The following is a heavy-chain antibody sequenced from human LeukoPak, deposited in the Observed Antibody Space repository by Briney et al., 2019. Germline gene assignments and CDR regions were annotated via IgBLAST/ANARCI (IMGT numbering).Heavy chain of an antibody. J-gene: IGHJ3*02. CDR3: ARAQRYCSSTSCNILHDAFDI. CDR2: ISSSSSYI. V-gene: IGHV3-21*01. D-gene: IGHD2-2*02. Sequence: GGSLRLSCAASGFTFSSYSMNWVHQAPGKGLEWVSSISSSSSYIYYADSVKGRFTISRDNAKNSLYLQMNSLRAEDTAVYYCARAQRYCSSTSCNILHDAFDIWGQGTMVTVSS. CDR1: GFTFSSYS.